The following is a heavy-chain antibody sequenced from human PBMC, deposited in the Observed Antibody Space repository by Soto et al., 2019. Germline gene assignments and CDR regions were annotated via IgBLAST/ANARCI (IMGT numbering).Heavy chain of an antibody. D-gene: IGHD3-10*01. J-gene: IGHJ5*02. CDR3: EGSYYYESGSHYTLHH. CDR2: VYYSGST. Sequence: QLQLQESGPGLVKPSETLSLTCTVSGGSISSSSYYWGWIRQPPGKGLEWIGSVYYSGSTYYNPSLKRRVTISVDTSKNQFTLKLSSVTAADTAVYYCEGSYYYESGSHYTLHHWRQGTLVTVSS. V-gene: IGHV4-39*01. CDR1: GGSISSSSYY.